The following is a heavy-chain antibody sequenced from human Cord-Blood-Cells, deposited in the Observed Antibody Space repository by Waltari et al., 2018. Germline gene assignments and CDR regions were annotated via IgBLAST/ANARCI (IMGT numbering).Heavy chain of an antibody. Sequence: EVQLVESGGGLIQPGGSLRLSCAASGFTVSSNYMSWVRQAPGKGLEWVSVIYRGGSTYYADSVKGRFTISRDNSKNTLYLQMNSLRAEDTAVYYCARVLYSSSWYTDYWGQGTLVTVSS. CDR1: GFTVSSNY. D-gene: IGHD6-13*01. CDR2: IYRGGST. J-gene: IGHJ4*02. V-gene: IGHV3-53*01. CDR3: ARVLYSSSWYTDY.